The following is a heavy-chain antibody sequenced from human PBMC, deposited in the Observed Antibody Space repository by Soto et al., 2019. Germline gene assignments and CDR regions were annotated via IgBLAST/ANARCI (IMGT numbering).Heavy chain of an antibody. Sequence: SETLSLTCTVPDGSISSYYWSWIRQPAGKGLEWIGRIYTSGSTNYNPSLKSRVTMSVDTSKNQFSLKLSSVTAADTAVYYCGRGGWELPRYYYYGMDVWGQGTTVTVSS. CDR3: GRGGWELPRYYYYGMDV. CDR1: DGSISSYY. V-gene: IGHV4-4*07. CDR2: IYTSGST. J-gene: IGHJ6*02. D-gene: IGHD1-26*01.